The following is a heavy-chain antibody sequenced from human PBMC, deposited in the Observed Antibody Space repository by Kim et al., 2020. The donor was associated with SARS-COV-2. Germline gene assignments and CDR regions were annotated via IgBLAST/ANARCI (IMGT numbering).Heavy chain of an antibody. Sequence: TKYNPQRQSRVTVSVDTSKNQFSLKLTGVTAADTAVYDCARRSASAGVDWWGQGTPVTVSS. D-gene: IGHD1-1*01. V-gene: IGHV4-34*01. CDR3: ARRSASAGVDW. J-gene: IGHJ4*02. CDR2: T.